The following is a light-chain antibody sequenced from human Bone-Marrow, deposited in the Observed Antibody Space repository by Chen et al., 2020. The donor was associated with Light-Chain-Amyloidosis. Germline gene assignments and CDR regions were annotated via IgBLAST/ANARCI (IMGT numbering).Light chain of an antibody. J-gene: IGKJ5*01. CDR1: QGVNNY. V-gene: IGKV3D-11*01. CDR2: DAS. Sequence: IVLTQSPATLSLSPGERATLSCRASQGVNNYLGWYQQKPGLAPRLLIYDASTRAPDIPSRFSSSGSGTDFTLTISSLDSEDLAFYYGEQRSNSVPFVQATRLEI. CDR3: EQRSNSVP.